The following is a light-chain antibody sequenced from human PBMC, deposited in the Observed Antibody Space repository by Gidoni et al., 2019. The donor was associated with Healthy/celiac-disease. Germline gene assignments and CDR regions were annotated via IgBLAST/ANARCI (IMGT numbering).Light chain of an antibody. CDR1: QSISSY. V-gene: IGKV1-39*01. CDR2: AAS. CDR3: QQSYSTPPT. J-gene: IGKJ1*01. Sequence: DIQMTQSPSSLSASVGDRVTITFRASQSISSYLNWYQQKPGKAPKLLIYAASSLQSGVPSRFSGSGSGTDFTLTISSLQPEDFATYYCQQSYSTPPTCGQGTKVEI.